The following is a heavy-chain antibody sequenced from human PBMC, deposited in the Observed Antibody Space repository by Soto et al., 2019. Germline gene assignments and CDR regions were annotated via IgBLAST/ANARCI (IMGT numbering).Heavy chain of an antibody. D-gene: IGHD3-22*01. V-gene: IGHV3-7*01. Sequence: GGSLRLSWAASGFTFSSCWMSWVRQAPGKGLEWVANIKHDGSEKYYVDSVKGRFTISRDDAKNSLYLQMNSLRAEDTAVYYCARDPGLYYYDSSGYPDYWGQGTLVTVSS. J-gene: IGHJ4*02. CDR1: GFTFSSCW. CDR2: IKHDGSEK. CDR3: ARDPGLYYYDSSGYPDY.